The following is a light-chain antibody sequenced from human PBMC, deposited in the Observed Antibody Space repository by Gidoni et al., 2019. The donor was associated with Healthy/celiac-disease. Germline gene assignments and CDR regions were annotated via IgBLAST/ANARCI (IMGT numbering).Light chain of an antibody. V-gene: IGKV1-39*01. CDR2: AAS. CDR1: QSISSY. CDR3: QQSYSTPRT. J-gene: IGKJ1*01. Sequence: PSASVGDRVTITCRASQSISSYLNWYQQKPGKAPKLLIYAASSLQSGVPSRFSGSGSGTDFTLTISSLQPEDFATYYCQQSYSTPRTFGQGTKVEIK.